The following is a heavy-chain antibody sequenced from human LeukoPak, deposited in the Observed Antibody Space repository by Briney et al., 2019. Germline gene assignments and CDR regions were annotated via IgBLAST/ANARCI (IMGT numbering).Heavy chain of an antibody. D-gene: IGHD4-17*01. CDR1: GFTFTNAW. J-gene: IGHJ4*02. V-gene: IGHV3-15*05. CDR3: NQNYKYGDYGLDY. Sequence: PGGSLRLSCAASGFTFTNAWMSWVRQAPGKGLEWVGRIKRKADGGTTDYAAPVKGRFSISRDDSKNTLFLQMSSLKTEDTAVYFCNQNYKYGDYGLDYWGQGTLVTVSS. CDR2: IKRKADGGTT.